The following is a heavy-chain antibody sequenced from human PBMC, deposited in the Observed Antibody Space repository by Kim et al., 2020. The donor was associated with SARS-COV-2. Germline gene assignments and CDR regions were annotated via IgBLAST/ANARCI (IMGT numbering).Heavy chain of an antibody. J-gene: IGHJ4*02. D-gene: IGHD3-16*01. CDR2: SGSEI. Sequence: SGSEIYHADSVKGRFTISRDNAKKSLYLQMNSLRAEDTAMYYCARDMTYWGQGTLVTVSS. V-gene: IGHV3-11*04. CDR3: ARDMTY.